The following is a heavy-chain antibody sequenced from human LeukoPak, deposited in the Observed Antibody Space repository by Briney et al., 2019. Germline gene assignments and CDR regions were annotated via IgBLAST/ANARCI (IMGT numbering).Heavy chain of an antibody. CDR3: FGTWTGYGENDY. CDR1: GYTLTELS. D-gene: IGHD3/OR15-3a*01. V-gene: IGHV1-24*01. J-gene: IGHJ4*02. CDR2: FDPEDGET. Sequence: ASVKVSCKVSGYTLTELSMHWVRQAPGKGLDWMGGFDPEDGETIYAQKFQGRVTMTEDTSTDTAYMELSSLRSEDTAVYYCFGTWTGYGENDYWGQGTLVTVSS.